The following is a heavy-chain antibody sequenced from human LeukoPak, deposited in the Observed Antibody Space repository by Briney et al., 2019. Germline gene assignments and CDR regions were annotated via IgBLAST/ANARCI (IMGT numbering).Heavy chain of an antibody. J-gene: IGHJ3*01. D-gene: IGHD3-16*02. V-gene: IGHV4-59*01. CDR3: ARERRYYAEFSDAFDV. Sequence: PSETLSLTCTVSRGSINSYYWSWIRQPPGKGLQWMGYIDYSGSTDYNPSLKSRVIISLDTSKNQFSLNLTSVTAADTAVYYCARERRYYAEFSDAFDVWGQGTMVTVSS. CDR2: IDYSGST. CDR1: RGSINSYY.